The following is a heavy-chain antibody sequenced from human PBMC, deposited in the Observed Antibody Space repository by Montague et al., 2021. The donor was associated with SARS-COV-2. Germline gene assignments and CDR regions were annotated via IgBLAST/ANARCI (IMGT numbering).Heavy chain of an antibody. CDR3: ARGPRITRIVVVITDIWFDP. J-gene: IGHJ5*02. Sequence: SETLSLTCAVYGGSFSGYNWCWMRQHPGKGLVWRGEINHSGRTNYNTPLKSRVTIIVDTSKNKFSLKMSSVTAADTAVNYCARGPRITRIVVVITDIWFDPWGQGTLVTVSS. D-gene: IGHD3-22*01. CDR1: GGSFSGYN. CDR2: INHSGRT. V-gene: IGHV4-34*01.